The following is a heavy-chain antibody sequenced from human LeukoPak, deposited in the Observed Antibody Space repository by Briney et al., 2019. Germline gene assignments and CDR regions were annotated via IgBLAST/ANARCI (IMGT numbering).Heavy chain of an antibody. D-gene: IGHD6-6*01. V-gene: IGHV5-51*01. Sequence: GESLQISCKGSRYSFTNYWIGWVRQMPGKGLEWMGIIYPGDSDTRYSPSFQGQVTISADKSISTAYLQWSSLKASDTAMYYCARRPLYSSSPYYFDYWGQGTLVTVSS. CDR1: RYSFTNYW. CDR2: IYPGDSDT. CDR3: ARRPLYSSSPYYFDY. J-gene: IGHJ4*02.